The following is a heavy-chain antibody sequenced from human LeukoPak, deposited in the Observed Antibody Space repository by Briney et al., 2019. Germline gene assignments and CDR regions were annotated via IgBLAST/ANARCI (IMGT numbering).Heavy chain of an antibody. D-gene: IGHD6-6*01. J-gene: IGHJ3*02. CDR3: VQSSDAFDI. CDR2: INPNSGGT. V-gene: IGHV1-2*02. Sequence: GASVKVSCKASGYTFTSYGISWVRQAPGQGLEWMGWINPNSGGTNCAQKFQGRVTMTRDTSISTAYMELSRLRSDDTAVYYCVQSSDAFDIWGQGTMVTVSS. CDR1: GYTFTSYG.